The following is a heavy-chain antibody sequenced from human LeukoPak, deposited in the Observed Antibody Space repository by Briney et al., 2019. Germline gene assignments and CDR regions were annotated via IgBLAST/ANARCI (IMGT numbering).Heavy chain of an antibody. Sequence: SQTLSLTCALSGDTLSSNSAASNWIRQSPSRGLEWLGRKFYRSKWYNDYIVSVESRININPHTSKNQFSMQLKSVTPADTAMYFCAREERRRGWSFVYWGQGILVTVSS. CDR1: GDTLSSNSAA. D-gene: IGHD6-19*01. CDR3: AREERRRGWSFVY. J-gene: IGHJ4*02. CDR2: KFYRSKWYN. V-gene: IGHV6-1*01.